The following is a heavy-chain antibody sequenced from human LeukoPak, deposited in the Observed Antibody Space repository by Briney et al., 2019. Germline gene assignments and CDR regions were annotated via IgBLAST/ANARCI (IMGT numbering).Heavy chain of an antibody. V-gene: IGHV1-8*02. J-gene: IGHJ6*03. CDR1: GYTFTSYY. D-gene: IGHD6-13*01. Sequence: ASVKVSCKASGYTFTSYYMHWVRQATGQGLEWMGWMNPNSGNTGYAQKFQGRVTMTRNTSISTAYMELNSLRSEDTAVYYCARLLSSSWYGSYYYYYMDVWGKGTTVSISS. CDR3: ARLLSSSWYGSYYYYYMDV. CDR2: MNPNSGNT.